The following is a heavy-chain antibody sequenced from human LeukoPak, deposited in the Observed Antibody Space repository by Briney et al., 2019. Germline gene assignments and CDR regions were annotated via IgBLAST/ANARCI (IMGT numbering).Heavy chain of an antibody. CDR2: TSYDGSNK. Sequence: PGGSLRLSCAASGFTFSNYNMNWVRQAPGKGLEWVALTSYDGSNKYYGDSVKGRFTISRDNSKNTLYLQMNSLRAQDTAVYYCAKMPGDFWSAFYHYFDFWGQGTLVTVSS. J-gene: IGHJ4*02. V-gene: IGHV3-30*18. D-gene: IGHD3-3*01. CDR3: AKMPGDFWSAFYHYFDF. CDR1: GFTFSNYN.